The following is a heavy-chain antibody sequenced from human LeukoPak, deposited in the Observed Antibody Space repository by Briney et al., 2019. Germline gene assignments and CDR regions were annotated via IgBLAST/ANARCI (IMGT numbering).Heavy chain of an antibody. D-gene: IGHD2-15*01. J-gene: IGHJ4*02. CDR1: GFTFSDQY. CDR2: IRNKAYSYTT. CDR3: ARLPYCSGGSCPPVYFDS. Sequence: GGSLRLSCAASGFTFSDQYMDWVRQAPGKGLEWVGRIRNKAYSYTTEYAASVKGRFTISKDDSKNSLYLQMNSLKTEGTAVYYCARLPYCSGGSCPPVYFDSWGQGTLVTVSS. V-gene: IGHV3-72*01.